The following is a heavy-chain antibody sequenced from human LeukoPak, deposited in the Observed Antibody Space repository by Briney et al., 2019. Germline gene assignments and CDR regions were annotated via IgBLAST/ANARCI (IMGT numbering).Heavy chain of an antibody. CDR1: GGSISSGGYY. CDR3: ARAYDFWSGYCWFDP. Sequence: ASETLSLTCTVSGGSISSGGYYWSWIRQHPGKGLEWIGYIYYSGSTYYNPSLKSRVTISVDTSKNQFSLKLSSVTAADTAVYYCARAYDFWSGYCWFDPWGQGTLVTVSS. V-gene: IGHV4-31*03. CDR2: IYYSGST. J-gene: IGHJ5*02. D-gene: IGHD3-3*01.